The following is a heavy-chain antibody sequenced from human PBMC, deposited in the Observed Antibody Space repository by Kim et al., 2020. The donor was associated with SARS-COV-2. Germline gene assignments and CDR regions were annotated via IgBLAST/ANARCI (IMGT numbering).Heavy chain of an antibody. Sequence: IYYADSVKGRFTISRDNAKNSLYLQMNSLGAEDTAVYYCATTRFGELLYGWGQGTLVTVSS. D-gene: IGHD3-10*01. CDR3: ATTRFGELLYG. J-gene: IGHJ4*02. V-gene: IGHV3-21*01. CDR2: I.